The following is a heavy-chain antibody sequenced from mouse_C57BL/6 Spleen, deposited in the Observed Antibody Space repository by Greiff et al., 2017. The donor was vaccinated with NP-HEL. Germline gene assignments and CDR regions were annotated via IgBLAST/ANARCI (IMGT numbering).Heavy chain of an antibody. CDR1: GYSITSGYY. CDR2: ISYDGSN. CDR3: ARGGSGYGFAY. V-gene: IGHV3-6*01. Sequence: DVHLVESGPGLVKPSQSLSLTCSVTGYSITSGYYWNWIRQFPGNKLEWMGYISYDGSNNYNPSLKNRISITRDTSKNQFFLKLNSVTTEDTATYYCARGGSGYGFAYWGQGTLVTVSA. J-gene: IGHJ3*01. D-gene: IGHD3-2*02.